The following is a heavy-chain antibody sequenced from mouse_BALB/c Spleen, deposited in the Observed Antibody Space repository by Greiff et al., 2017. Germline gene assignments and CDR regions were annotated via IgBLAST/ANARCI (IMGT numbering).Heavy chain of an antibody. J-gene: IGHJ4*01. CDR3: ARHGLRLRAMDY. CDR1: GFAFSSYD. D-gene: IGHD1-2*01. Sequence: EVKVVESGGGLVKPGGSLKLSCAASGFAFSSYDMSWVRQTPEKRLEWVAYISSGGGSTYYPDTVKGRFTISRDNAKNTLYLQMSSLKSEDTAMYYCARHGLRLRAMDYWGQGTSVTVSS. V-gene: IGHV5-12-1*01. CDR2: ISSGGGST.